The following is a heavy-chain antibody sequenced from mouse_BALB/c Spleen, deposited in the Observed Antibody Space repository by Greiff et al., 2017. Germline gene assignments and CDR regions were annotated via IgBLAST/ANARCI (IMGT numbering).Heavy chain of an antibody. CDR3: ARNYDGYYEGAMDY. Sequence: EVQLVESGGGLVQPGGSRKLSCAASGFTFSSFGMHWVRQAPEKGLEWVAYISSGSSTIYYADTVKGRFTISRDNPKNTLFLQMTSLRSEDTAMYYCARNYDGYYEGAMDYWGQGTSVTVSS. CDR1: GFTFSSFG. V-gene: IGHV5-17*02. CDR2: ISSGSSTI. J-gene: IGHJ4*01. D-gene: IGHD2-3*01.